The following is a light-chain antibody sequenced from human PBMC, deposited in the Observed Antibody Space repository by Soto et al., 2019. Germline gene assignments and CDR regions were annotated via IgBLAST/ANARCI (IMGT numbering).Light chain of an antibody. J-gene: IGLJ1*01. Sequence: QSVLTQPASVLGLPGQSIPISSAATSGDIGGNSLVSWYQNHPGKAPKLMIYDVSKRPSGVSNRFSASKSGNTASLTISGLQAEDEADYYCCSYAGSSTTYVFGTGTKVTVL. CDR3: CSYAGSSTTYV. V-gene: IGLV2-23*02. CDR1: SGDIGGNSL. CDR2: DVS.